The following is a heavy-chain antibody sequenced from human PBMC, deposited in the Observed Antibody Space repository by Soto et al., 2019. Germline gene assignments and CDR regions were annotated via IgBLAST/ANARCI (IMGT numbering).Heavy chain of an antibody. J-gene: IGHJ4*02. CDR2: IINKSXSXXX. CDR1: GFTFSSYW. V-gene: IGHV3-72*01. CDR3: VRTPDCDY. Sequence: GGSLRLSFAASGFTFSSYWRSWVRQAPGKVLECVVLIINKSXSXXXXXXSSXXXXXXIAXXYSXXXXXLXMNSLKAEDTAVYYCVRTPDCDYWGQGX.